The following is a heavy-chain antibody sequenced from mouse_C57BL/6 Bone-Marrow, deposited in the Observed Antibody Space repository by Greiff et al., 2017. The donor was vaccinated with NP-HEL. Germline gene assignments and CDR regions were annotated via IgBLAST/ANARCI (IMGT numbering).Heavy chain of an antibody. D-gene: IGHD1-1*01. J-gene: IGHJ4*01. CDR3: ARGDYGSSRFGYAMDY. CDR1: GYAFSRYW. CDR2: LYPGDGDT. Sequence: QVQLQQSGAELVKPGASVKISCKASGYAFSRYWMNWVKERPGKGLEWIGQLYPGDGDTKYNGKFKGNATLTADKSSSTAYMQVSSLTSEDSAVYFCARGDYGSSRFGYAMDYWGQGTSVTVSS. V-gene: IGHV1-80*01.